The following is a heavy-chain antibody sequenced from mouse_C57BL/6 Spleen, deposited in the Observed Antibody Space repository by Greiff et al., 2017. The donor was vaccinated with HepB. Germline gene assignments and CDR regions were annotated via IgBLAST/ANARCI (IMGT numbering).Heavy chain of an antibody. V-gene: IGHV3-6*01. CDR2: ISYDGSN. J-gene: IGHJ4*01. CDR1: GYSITSGYY. D-gene: IGHD1-1*01. CDR3: ATEGYYYGSSLYAMDY. Sequence: DVKLQESGPGLVKPSQSLSLTCSVTGYSITSGYYWNWIRQFPGNKLEWMGYISYDGSNNYNPSLKNRISITRDTSKNPFFLKLKSVTTEDTATYYGATEGYYYGSSLYAMDYWGQGTSVTVSS.